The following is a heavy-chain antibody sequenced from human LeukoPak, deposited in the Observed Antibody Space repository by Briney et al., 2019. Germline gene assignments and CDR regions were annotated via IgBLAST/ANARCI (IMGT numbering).Heavy chain of an antibody. D-gene: IGHD1-26*01. V-gene: IGHV3-21*01. CDR2: ISRSSRHA. CDR1: GFTFSDYS. Sequence: KPGGSLRLSCAASGFTFSDYSMNSVRQAPGKGLEWVSSISRSSRHAYYGGSVKGRFTISRDNAKNSLFLQMNSLRAEDMAVYYCVRDFMGMGGTTAYLHHWGQGTLVTVSS. CDR3: VRDFMGMGGTTAYLHH. J-gene: IGHJ1*01.